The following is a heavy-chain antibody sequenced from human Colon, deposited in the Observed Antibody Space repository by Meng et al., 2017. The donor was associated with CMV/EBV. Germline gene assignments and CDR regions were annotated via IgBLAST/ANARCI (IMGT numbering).Heavy chain of an antibody. V-gene: IGHV4-34*01. D-gene: IGHD2-2*01. J-gene: IGHJ6*02. CDR1: GGSFSGYY. CDR3: ARDSRTHGPYYYHGVDV. CDR2: INHSGST. Sequence: SETLSLTCAVYGGSFSGYYWSWIRQPPGKGLEWIGEINHSGSTNYNPSLKSRVTISVDTSKNQFSLKLSSVTAADTAVYYCARDSRTHGPYYYHGVDVWGQGTTVTVSS.